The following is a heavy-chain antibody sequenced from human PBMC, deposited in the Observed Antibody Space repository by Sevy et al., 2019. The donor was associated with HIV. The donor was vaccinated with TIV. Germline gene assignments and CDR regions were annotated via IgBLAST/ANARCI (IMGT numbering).Heavy chain of an antibody. CDR3: ARGPEGGVATDFLLDYGMDV. D-gene: IGHD6-13*01. CDR2: INPGNGDT. CDR1: GYTLTKYA. Sequence: GASVKVSCTASGYTLTKYAMHWVRQAPGQRLEWMGWINPGNGDTKYSQKLQGRVTIARDTSANTVYMELSGLGSEDTAVYYCARGPEGGVATDFLLDYGMDVWGRGTTVTVSS. J-gene: IGHJ6*02. V-gene: IGHV1-3*01.